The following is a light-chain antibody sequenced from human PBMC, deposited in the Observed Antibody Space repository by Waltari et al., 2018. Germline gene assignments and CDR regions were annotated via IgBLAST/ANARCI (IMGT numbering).Light chain of an antibody. Sequence: QSVLTQSPSASGTPGQRVTISCSGSNSNIGTNYVYRYQQVPGPAPKLHILKNNPRTSGVPVRCSGSTSGTSASLVISGLRSEDEADYYCAAWDDSLNGVPFGGGTKVTVL. J-gene: IGLJ2*01. CDR1: NSNIGTNY. CDR2: KNN. V-gene: IGLV1-47*01. CDR3: AAWDDSLNGVP.